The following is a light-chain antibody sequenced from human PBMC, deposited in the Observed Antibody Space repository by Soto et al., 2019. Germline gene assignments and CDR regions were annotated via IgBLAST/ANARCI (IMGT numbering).Light chain of an antibody. V-gene: IGKV1-9*01. CDR2: AAS. J-gene: IGKJ5*01. Sequence: ILLTQSPSSLSASVGDRVTITCRASQGIDSSFAWYQQKPGKAPKLLIYAASSLQSGVPSRFSGSGSGTDFSLTISSLQPEDFATYFRQQLDDYPITFVKATRLEI. CDR3: QQLDDYPIT. CDR1: QGIDSS.